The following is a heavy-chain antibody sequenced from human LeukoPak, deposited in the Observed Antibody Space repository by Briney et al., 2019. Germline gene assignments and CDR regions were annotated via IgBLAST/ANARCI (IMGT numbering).Heavy chain of an antibody. CDR2: ISSSSSYI. D-gene: IGHD3-22*01. CDR3: ARDHYYDSSGYTPAGDAFDI. J-gene: IGHJ3*02. Sequence: GGSLRLSCVASGFTFSSYTMNWVRQAPGKGLEWVSSISSSSSYIYYADSMKGRFTISRDNAKNSLYLQMNSPRAEDTAVYYCARDHYYDSSGYTPAGDAFDIWGQGTMVTVSS. CDR1: GFTFSSYT. V-gene: IGHV3-21*06.